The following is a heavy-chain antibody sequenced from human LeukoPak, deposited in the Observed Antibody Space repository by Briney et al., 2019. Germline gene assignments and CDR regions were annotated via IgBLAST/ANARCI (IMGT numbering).Heavy chain of an antibody. CDR2: INHSGST. CDR1: GGSFSGYY. Sequence: SETLSLTCAVYGGSFSGYYWSWIRQPPGKGLEWIGEINHSGSTNYNPSLKSRVTISVDTSKNQSSLKLSSVTAADTAVYYCARAVWSGYLNWFDPWGQGTLVTVSS. D-gene: IGHD3-3*01. CDR3: ARAVWSGYLNWFDP. J-gene: IGHJ5*02. V-gene: IGHV4-34*01.